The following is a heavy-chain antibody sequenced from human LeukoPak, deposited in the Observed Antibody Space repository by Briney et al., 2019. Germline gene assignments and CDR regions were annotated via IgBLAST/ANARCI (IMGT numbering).Heavy chain of an antibody. V-gene: IGHV3-66*01. CDR1: GFTVSSNY. J-gene: IGHJ4*02. Sequence: GGSLRLSCAASGFTVSSNYMSWVRQAPGKGLEWVSVIYSGGSTYYADSVKGRFTISRDHSKNTLYLQMNSLRAEDTAVYYCARGPISSGVDYWGQGTLVTVSS. CDR3: ARGPISSGVDY. D-gene: IGHD6-19*01. CDR2: IYSGGST.